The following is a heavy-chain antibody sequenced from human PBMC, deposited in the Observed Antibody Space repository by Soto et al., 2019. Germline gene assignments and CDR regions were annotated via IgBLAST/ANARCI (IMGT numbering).Heavy chain of an antibody. V-gene: IGHV2-5*02. CDR2: IYWDDDK. J-gene: IGHJ4*02. D-gene: IGHD2-15*01. Sequence: SGPTLVKPTQTLALTCTFSGFSLSTSGVGVGWIRQAPGKALEWLAVIYWDDDKRYRPSLKSRLTIIKDTSKNQVVLIMTNMDPVDTATYYCAHALRRRDCSGGRCYSFDYWGQGTLVTVSS. CDR1: GFSLSTSGVG. CDR3: AHALRRRDCSGGRCYSFDY.